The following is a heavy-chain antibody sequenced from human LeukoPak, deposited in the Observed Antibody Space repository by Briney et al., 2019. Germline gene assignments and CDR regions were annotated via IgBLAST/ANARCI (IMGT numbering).Heavy chain of an antibody. Sequence: AGGSLRLSCSASGFTFSGYAMHWVRQAPGQGLEYLSAISSSSGISTYYADSVKGRFTISRDNSKNMVHLQMSSLRAEDTAVYYCVRGSGWFDPWSQGTLVTVSS. CDR1: GFTFSGYA. CDR3: VRGSGWFDP. V-gene: IGHV3-64D*06. J-gene: IGHJ5*02. CDR2: ISSSSGIST. D-gene: IGHD1-14*01.